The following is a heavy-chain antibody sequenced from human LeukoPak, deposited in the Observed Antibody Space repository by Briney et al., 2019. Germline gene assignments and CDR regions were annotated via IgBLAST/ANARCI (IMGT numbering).Heavy chain of an antibody. J-gene: IGHJ6*03. D-gene: IGHD6-6*01. CDR3: ARGSSSSPAGDYYYYMDV. Sequence: GGSLRLSCAASGFTFSSYWMHWVRQAPGKGLVWVSRINTDGSSTSYADSVKGRFTISRDNAKNTLYLQMNSLRAEDTAVYYCARGSSSSPAGDYYYYMDVWGKGTTVTVSS. CDR1: GFTFSSYW. CDR2: INTDGSST. V-gene: IGHV3-74*01.